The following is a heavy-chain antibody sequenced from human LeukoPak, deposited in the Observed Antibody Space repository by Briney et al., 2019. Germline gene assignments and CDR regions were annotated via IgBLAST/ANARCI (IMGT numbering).Heavy chain of an antibody. CDR2: IYYSGST. J-gene: IGHJ5*02. D-gene: IGHD3-9*01. V-gene: IGHV4-39*07. CDR3: ARDMRDYDILTGYIDWFDP. CDR1: GGSISSSSYY. Sequence: SETLSLTCTVSGGSISSSSYYWGWIRQPPGKGLEWIGSIYYSGSTYYNPSLKSRVTISVDTSKNQFSLKLSSVTAADTAVYYCARDMRDYDILTGYIDWFDPWGQGTLVTVSS.